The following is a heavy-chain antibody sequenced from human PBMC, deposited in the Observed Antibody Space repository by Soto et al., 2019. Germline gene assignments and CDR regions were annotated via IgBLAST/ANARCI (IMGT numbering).Heavy chain of an antibody. CDR1: GYTFTSYG. V-gene: IGHV1-18*01. Sequence: ASVKVSCKASGYTFTSYGISWVRQAPGQGLEWMGWISAYNGNTNYAQKLQGRVTMTTDTSTSTAYMELRSLRSDDAAVYYCARDRGSGWYSHGMDVWGQGTTVTVS. J-gene: IGHJ6*02. CDR2: ISAYNGNT. D-gene: IGHD6-19*01. CDR3: ARDRGSGWYSHGMDV.